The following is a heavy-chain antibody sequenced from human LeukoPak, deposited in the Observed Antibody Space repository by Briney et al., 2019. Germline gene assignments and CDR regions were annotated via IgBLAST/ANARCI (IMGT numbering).Heavy chain of an antibody. CDR3: VGDGRDGYNKYFHH. Sequence: GGSLRLSCSASGFTSSAYAMHWVRQAPGRGLQYVSVISGDGLSASYADSVKGRSTISRDNSKNTVYLQMTSLRAQDTAVYYCVGDGRDGYNKYFHHWGQGTLVTVSS. CDR2: ISGDGLSA. CDR1: GFTSSAYA. V-gene: IGHV3-64D*06. J-gene: IGHJ1*01. D-gene: IGHD5-24*01.